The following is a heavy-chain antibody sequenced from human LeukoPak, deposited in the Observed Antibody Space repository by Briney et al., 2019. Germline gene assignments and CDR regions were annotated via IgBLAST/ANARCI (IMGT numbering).Heavy chain of an antibody. D-gene: IGHD1-7*01. V-gene: IGHV3-33*01. CDR3: VRGVGVSRFNYLDP. CDR1: GFTFSSFG. J-gene: IGHJ5*02. CDR2: IWYDASNK. Sequence: SGESLTLSCAASGFTFSSFGMHWVRQAPGKGLEWVAVIWYDASNKYYADSVKGRFTIFSDNSKNTLYLQMNSLRDDDMAVYYCVRGVGVSRFNYLDPWGQGTLVIVSS.